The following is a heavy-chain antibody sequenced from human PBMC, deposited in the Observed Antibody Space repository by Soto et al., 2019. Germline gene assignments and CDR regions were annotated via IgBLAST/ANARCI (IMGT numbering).Heavy chain of an antibody. Sequence: GGSLRLSCAVSGFTVSSSYMSRVRQAPGKGLECVSVIYSGGTTYYADSVKGRFTISRDNSKNTLYLQMNSLRGEDTAVYYCARDDGSSVYWGQGTLVTVSS. D-gene: IGHD6-19*01. J-gene: IGHJ4*02. CDR1: GFTVSSSY. CDR2: IYSGGTT. CDR3: ARDDGSSVY. V-gene: IGHV3-53*01.